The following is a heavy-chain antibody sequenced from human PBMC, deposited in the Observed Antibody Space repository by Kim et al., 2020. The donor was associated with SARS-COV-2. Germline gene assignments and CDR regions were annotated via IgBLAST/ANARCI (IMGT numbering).Heavy chain of an antibody. J-gene: IGHJ1*01. CDR2: IRSYTNYI. Sequence: GGSLRLSCVASGFTFSAYRMDWVRQAPGKGPEWVASIRSYTNYIYYEDSVQGRFTISRDNAKNTIFLQMNNMRPEDAAADYYETDKLASVWGSWGQGTLVTVSA. D-gene: IGHD3-16*01. CDR1: GFTFSAYR. CDR3: ETDKLASVWGS. V-gene: IGHV3-21*01.